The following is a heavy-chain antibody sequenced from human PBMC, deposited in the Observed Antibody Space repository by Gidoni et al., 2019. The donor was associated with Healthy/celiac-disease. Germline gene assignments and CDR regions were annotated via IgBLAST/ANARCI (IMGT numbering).Heavy chain of an antibody. Sequence: EGQLVESGGGLVEPGGALRLSCAAAGFTCSSYWMSWVRQAPGKGLAGVANIKQDGSEKYYVDSVKGRFTISRDNAKNSLYLQMNSLRAEDTAVYYCARDSRAVYGDYSADWFDPWGQGTLVTVSS. D-gene: IGHD4-17*01. J-gene: IGHJ5*02. CDR2: IKQDGSEK. CDR3: ARDSRAVYGDYSADWFDP. CDR1: GFTCSSYW. V-gene: IGHV3-7*03.